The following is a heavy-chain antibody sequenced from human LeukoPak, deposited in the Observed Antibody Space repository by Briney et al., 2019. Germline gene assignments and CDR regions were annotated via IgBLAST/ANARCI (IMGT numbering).Heavy chain of an antibody. CDR2: IYYSGST. J-gene: IGHJ3*02. CDR1: GGSISSSSYY. D-gene: IGHD6-13*01. V-gene: IGHV4-61*05. Sequence: SETLSLTCTVSGGSISSSSYYWGWIRQPPGKGLEWIGYIYYSGSTNYNPSLKSRVTISVDTSKNQFSLKLSSVTAADTAVYYCARGRQIAAAGTSINAFDIWGQGTMVTVSS. CDR3: ARGRQIAAAGTSINAFDI.